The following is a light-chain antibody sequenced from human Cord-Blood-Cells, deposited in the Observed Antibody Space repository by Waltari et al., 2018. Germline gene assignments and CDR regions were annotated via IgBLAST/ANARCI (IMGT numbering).Light chain of an antibody. V-gene: IGKV3-20*01. J-gene: IGKJ1*01. CDR1: QSVCSSY. Sequence: EIVLTQSPGTLSLSPGERATLSCRASQSVCSSYLAWYQQKPGQAPRLLIYGASSRATGIPDRFSGSGSGTDFTLTISRLEPEDFAVYYCQQRGTFGQGTKVEIK. CDR3: QQRGT. CDR2: GAS.